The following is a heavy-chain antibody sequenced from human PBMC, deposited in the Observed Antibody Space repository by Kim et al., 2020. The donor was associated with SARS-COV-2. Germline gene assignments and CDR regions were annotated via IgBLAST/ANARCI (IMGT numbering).Heavy chain of an antibody. CDR2: IYYSWST. V-gene: IGHV4-39*01. D-gene: IGHD6-13*01. Sequence: SETLSLTCTVSGGSISSSSYYCGWIRQPPGKGLEWIGSIYYSWSTYYNPSLKSRATISVDTSKNQFSLKLSSVTAADTAVYYCETMYSSSLYYFDYWGQGHLVTVSS. CDR1: GGSISSSSYY. J-gene: IGHJ4*02. CDR3: ETMYSSSLYYFDY.